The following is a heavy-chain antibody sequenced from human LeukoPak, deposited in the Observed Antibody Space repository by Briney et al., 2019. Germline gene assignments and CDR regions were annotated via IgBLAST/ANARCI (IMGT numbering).Heavy chain of an antibody. D-gene: IGHD5-12*01. J-gene: IGHJ4*02. V-gene: IGHV1-18*01. Sequence: ASVKVSCKASGYTFTSYGISWVRQAPGQGLEWVGWISAHSGKTNYAHKVQGRVTMTTDTSTSTAYMELRSLTSDDTAIYYCARGGASSGYDYWGQGTLVTVSS. CDR3: ARGGASSGYDY. CDR2: ISAHSGKT. CDR1: GYTFTSYG.